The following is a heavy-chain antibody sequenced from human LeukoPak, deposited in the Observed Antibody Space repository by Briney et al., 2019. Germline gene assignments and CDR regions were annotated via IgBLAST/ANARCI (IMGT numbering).Heavy chain of an antibody. CDR1: GYTFTSYG. D-gene: IGHD1-26*01. CDR3: ARAMGATRYYYYYGMDV. J-gene: IGHJ6*02. Sequence: ASVKVSCKASGYTFTSYGISWVRQAPGQGLEWMGWISAYNGNTNYAQKLQGRVTMTTDTSTSTAYMELRSLRSDDTAVYYCARAMGATRYYYYYGMDVWGQGTTVTVSS. CDR2: ISAYNGNT. V-gene: IGHV1-18*01.